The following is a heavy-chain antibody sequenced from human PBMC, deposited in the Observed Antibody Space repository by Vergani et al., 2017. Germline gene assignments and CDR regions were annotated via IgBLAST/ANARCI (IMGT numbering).Heavy chain of an antibody. J-gene: IGHJ3*01. V-gene: IGHV4-61*02. D-gene: IGHD4-23*01. CDR3: ARDNKQLRPRAFLL. CDR2: NYVSGIT. Sequence: QVQLQESGPGLVKPSQTLSLTCTVSGASINNDFYYWHWIRQPAGKGLEWIGRNYVSGITDSNSSLQSRVPMSVDTSKNQFSLTLTSVTAADTAVYYCARDNKQLRPRAFLLWGQGTMVTLS. CDR1: GASINNDFYY.